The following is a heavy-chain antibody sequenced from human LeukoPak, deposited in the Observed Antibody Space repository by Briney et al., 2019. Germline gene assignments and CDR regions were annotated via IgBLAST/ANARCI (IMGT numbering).Heavy chain of an antibody. CDR1: GFTFSSYA. Sequence: PGGSLRLSCAASGFTFSSYAMSWVRQAPGKGLEWVSAISGSGGSTYYADSVKGRFTISRDNSKNTLYLQMNSLRAEDTAVYYCAKELSSSPYCSGGSCYFDYWGQGTLVTVSS. CDR3: AKELSSSPYCSGGSCYFDY. J-gene: IGHJ4*02. CDR2: ISGSGGST. D-gene: IGHD2-15*01. V-gene: IGHV3-23*01.